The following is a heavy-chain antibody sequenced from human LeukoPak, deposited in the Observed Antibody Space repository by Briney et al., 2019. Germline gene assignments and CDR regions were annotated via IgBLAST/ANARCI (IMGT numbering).Heavy chain of an antibody. CDR1: GYTFTGYY. V-gene: IGHV1-2*02. J-gene: IGHJ5*02. Sequence: GASVKVSCKASGYTFTGYYMHWVRQAPGQGLEWMGWINPNSGGTNYAQKFQGRVTMTRDTSISTAYMELSRLRSDDTAVYYCAKPRYDFWSGYTLDPWGQGTLVTVSS. CDR2: INPNSGGT. CDR3: AKPRYDFWSGYTLDP. D-gene: IGHD3-3*01.